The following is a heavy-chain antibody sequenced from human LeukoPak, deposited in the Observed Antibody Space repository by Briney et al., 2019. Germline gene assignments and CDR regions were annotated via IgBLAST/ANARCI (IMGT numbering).Heavy chain of an antibody. Sequence: GGSLRLSCAASAFTFDDYGMSWVRHAPGKGLEWVSYISNSGRSLYYADSVGGRFTIASDNAKNSLLLQMNSRRAEATAIYYCTRDSGYCGGDCYSYDYWGQGTQVTVSS. CDR3: TRDSGYCGGDCYSYDY. J-gene: IGHJ4*02. CDR2: ISNSGRSL. D-gene: IGHD2-21*02. CDR1: AFTFDDYG. V-gene: IGHV3-48*03.